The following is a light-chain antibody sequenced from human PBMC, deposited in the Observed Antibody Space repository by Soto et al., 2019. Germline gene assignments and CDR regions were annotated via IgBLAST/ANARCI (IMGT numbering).Light chain of an antibody. V-gene: IGLV1-44*01. CDR3: AAWDDSLNGVV. Sequence: QSVLTQPPSASGTPGQTIAISCSGGSSNIGSHTVNWYQQLPGTAPRLLIYSNTQRPSGVPDRFSGSKSGTSASXAIXGLQSEYEGDYYCAAWDDSLNGVVFGGGTKVTVL. CDR1: SSNIGSHT. CDR2: SNT. J-gene: IGLJ2*01.